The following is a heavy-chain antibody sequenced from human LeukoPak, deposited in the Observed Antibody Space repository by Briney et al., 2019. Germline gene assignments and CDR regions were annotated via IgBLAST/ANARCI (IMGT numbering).Heavy chain of an antibody. CDR2: LDPSDSYT. Sequence: GASLKISCKGSGYNFTSHWISWVRQMPGKGLEWMGRLDPSDSYTNYSPSFQGHVTISTDKSISTAYLQWSSLKASDTAMYYCARLRDGSLDYWGQGTLVTVSS. CDR3: ARLRDGSLDY. V-gene: IGHV5-10-1*01. CDR1: GYNFTSHW. J-gene: IGHJ4*02.